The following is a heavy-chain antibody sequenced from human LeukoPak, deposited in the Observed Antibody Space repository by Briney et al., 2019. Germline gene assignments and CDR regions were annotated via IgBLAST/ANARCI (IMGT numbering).Heavy chain of an antibody. D-gene: IGHD6-13*01. CDR2: INTNTGNP. J-gene: IGHJ4*02. V-gene: IGHV7-4-1*02. CDR3: ARGGSSWYDY. Sequence: ASVKVSCKASGYTFTSYAMNWVRQAPGQGLEWMGWINTNTGNPTYARGFTGRFVFSLDTSVNTAYLEISSLKGEDSAVYYCARGGSSWYDYWGQGTLVTVSS. CDR1: GYTFTSYA.